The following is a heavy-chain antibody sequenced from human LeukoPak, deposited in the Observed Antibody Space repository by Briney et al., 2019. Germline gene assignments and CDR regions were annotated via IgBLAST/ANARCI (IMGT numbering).Heavy chain of an antibody. CDR2: ISGGGGST. J-gene: IGHJ4*02. Sequence: PGGSLRLSCAASGFTFNSYAITWVRQAPEKGLEWVSGISGGGGSTYYTDSVKGRFTISRDNSKNTLYLQMNSLRAEDTAIYYCADPASTDYWGQGTLVTVSS. CDR3: ADPASTDY. D-gene: IGHD2-2*01. CDR1: GFTFNSYA. V-gene: IGHV3-23*01.